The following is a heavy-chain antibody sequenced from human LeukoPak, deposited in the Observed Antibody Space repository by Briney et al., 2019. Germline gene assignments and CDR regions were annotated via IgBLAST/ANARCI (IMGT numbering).Heavy chain of an antibody. CDR3: ARDLRNYDFWSTWDY. Sequence: GASVKVSRKASGYTFTSYGISWVRQAPGQGLEWMGWISAYNGNTNYAQKLQGRVTMTTDTSTSTAYMELRSLRSDDTAVYYCARDLRNYDFWSTWDYWGQGTLVTVSS. CDR1: GYTFTSYG. J-gene: IGHJ4*02. CDR2: ISAYNGNT. D-gene: IGHD3-3*01. V-gene: IGHV1-18*01.